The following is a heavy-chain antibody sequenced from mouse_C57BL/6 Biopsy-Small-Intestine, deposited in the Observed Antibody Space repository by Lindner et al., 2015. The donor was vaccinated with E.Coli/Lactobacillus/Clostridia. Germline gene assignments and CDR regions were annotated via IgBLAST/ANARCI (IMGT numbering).Heavy chain of an antibody. CDR2: FHPYDDNT. CDR3: ARSSNYGYFDY. V-gene: IGHV1-47*01. Sequence: VQLQESGAELVKPGASVKMSCKASGFTFTTYPIDWMKQNHGKSLEWIGNFHPYDDNTKYNEKFRGKATLTAEKSSSTVYLELSRLTSDDSAVYYCARSSNYGYFDYWGQGTTLTVSS. J-gene: IGHJ2*01. D-gene: IGHD2-5*01. CDR1: GFTFTTYP.